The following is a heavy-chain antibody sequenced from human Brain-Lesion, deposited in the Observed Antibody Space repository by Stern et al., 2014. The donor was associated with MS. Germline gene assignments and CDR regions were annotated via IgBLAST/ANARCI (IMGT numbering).Heavy chain of an antibody. CDR3: ARIQEIVVVVAATEHNCYGMDV. V-gene: IGHV2-26*01. CDR2: TSLEDAK. D-gene: IGHD2-15*01. Sequence: ESGPVLVKPTETLTLTCTVSGFSLRYARMGVSWIRQPPGKALEWLAHTSLEDAKSYTTSLKRMLTLSNDTPNNPVVPTMTNVDPVDTATYYWARIQEIVVVVAATEHNCYGMDVWGQGTTVTVSS. J-gene: IGHJ6*02. CDR1: GFSLRYARMG.